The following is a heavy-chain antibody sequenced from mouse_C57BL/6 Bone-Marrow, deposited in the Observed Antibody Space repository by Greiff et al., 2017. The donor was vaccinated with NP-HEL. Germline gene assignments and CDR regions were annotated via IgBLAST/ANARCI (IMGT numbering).Heavy chain of an antibody. J-gene: IGHJ1*03. CDR2: TFYSGIT. Sequence: EVQLVESGPSLVRPSQTLSLSCTVTGFSINSACYWIWIRQLPGNQLEYIGYTFYSGITYYNPSLESRTYITRDTSENQFSLKLSSVTTEDTATYYGAGDRGGYDGYFDVWGTGTTVTVSS. CDR1: GFSINSACY. D-gene: IGHD2-2*01. V-gene: IGHV3-3*01. CDR3: AGDRGGYDGYFDV.